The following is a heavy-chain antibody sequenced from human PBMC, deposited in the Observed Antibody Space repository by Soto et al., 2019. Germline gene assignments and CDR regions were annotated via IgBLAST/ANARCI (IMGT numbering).Heavy chain of an antibody. CDR1: GFTFSSFW. J-gene: IGHJ4*02. Sequence: EVQLVESGGGLVQPGGSLRLSCAVSGFTFSSFWMHWVRQAPGEGLVWVSRINTDGSSTSYADSVKGRFTISRDNAKNTLYLQMNSLRVEDTAMYSCAKWGVDTFGLSYWGQGTLVTVSS. CDR2: INTDGSST. D-gene: IGHD3-10*01. CDR3: AKWGVDTFGLSY. V-gene: IGHV3-74*01.